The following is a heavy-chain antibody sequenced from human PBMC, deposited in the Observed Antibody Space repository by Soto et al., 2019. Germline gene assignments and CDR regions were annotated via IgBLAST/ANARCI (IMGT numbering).Heavy chain of an antibody. J-gene: IGHJ3*02. CDR3: AHSSTYYDFWSGYYSRDAFDI. Sequence: QITLKESGPTLVKPTQTLTLTCTFSGFSLSTSGVGVGWIRQPPGKALEWLALIYWDDDKRYSPSLKSRLTIPKDTSKNQVVLTMTNMDPVDTATYYCAHSSTYYDFWSGYYSRDAFDIWGQGTMVTVSS. V-gene: IGHV2-5*02. CDR2: IYWDDDK. CDR1: GFSLSTSGVG. D-gene: IGHD3-3*01.